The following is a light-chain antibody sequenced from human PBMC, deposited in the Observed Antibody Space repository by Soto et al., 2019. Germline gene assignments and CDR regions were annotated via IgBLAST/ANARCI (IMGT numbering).Light chain of an antibody. J-gene: IGKJ2*01. V-gene: IGKV3D-7*01. CDR1: QSVSSSY. Sequence: PEERVTLSCRASQSVSSSYLTWYQQKPGQAPRLLIYGASTRATSIPARFSGSGSGTDFTLTISSLQPEDFAVYYCQQDYNLPHTFGQGTKLEIK. CDR3: QQDYNLPHT. CDR2: GAS.